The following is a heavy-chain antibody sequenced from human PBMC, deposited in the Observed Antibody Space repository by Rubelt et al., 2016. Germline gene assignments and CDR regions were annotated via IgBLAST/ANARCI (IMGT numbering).Heavy chain of an antibody. Sequence: GLLKPSETLSITCAVYGGSFSGYYWSWIRQPPGKGLEWIGEINHSGSTNYNPSLTGRVTISVDTSKNQFSLTLSSVTAADTAVYYCARDAPMIPAYYGMDVWGQGTTVTVSS. V-gene: IGHV4-34*01. D-gene: IGHD3-22*01. CDR3: ARDAPMIPAYYGMDV. CDR1: GGSFSGYY. J-gene: IGHJ6*02. CDR2: INHSGST.